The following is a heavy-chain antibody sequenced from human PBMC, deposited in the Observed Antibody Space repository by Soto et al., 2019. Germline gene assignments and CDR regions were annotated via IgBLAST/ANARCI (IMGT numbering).Heavy chain of an antibody. CDR2: VYSGDDR. CDR3: AGARGGEYGRGTGCLGFFGAL. V-gene: IGHV3-66*01. Sequence: PVGSLRLSCTSSVLTVGRNYMSLVIKTPFKGLGLVSVVYSGDDRYYADSVKGRFTISRDNSKNTLLLQMNSLRAEDTAVYYCAGARGGEYGRGTGCLGFFGALWGKGPTVPVSS. D-gene: IGHD2-2*01. J-gene: IGHJ6*04. CDR1: VLTVGRNY.